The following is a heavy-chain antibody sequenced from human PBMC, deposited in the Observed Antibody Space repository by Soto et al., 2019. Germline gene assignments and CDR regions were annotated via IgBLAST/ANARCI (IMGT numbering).Heavy chain of an antibody. Sequence: SETLSLTCTVSGGSISSGGYYWSWIRQHPGKGLEWIGYIYYSGSTYYNPSLKSRVTISVDTSKNQFSLKLSSVTAADTAVYCCARVRGGRIAAAYYFDYWGQGTLVTVSS. CDR3: ARVRGGRIAAAYYFDY. J-gene: IGHJ4*02. CDR2: IYYSGST. V-gene: IGHV4-31*03. D-gene: IGHD6-13*01. CDR1: GGSISSGGYY.